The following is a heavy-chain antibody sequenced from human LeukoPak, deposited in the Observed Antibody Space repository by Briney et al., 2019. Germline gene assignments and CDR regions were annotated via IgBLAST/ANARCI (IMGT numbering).Heavy chain of an antibody. CDR2: IYDSGST. J-gene: IGHJ3*02. CDR1: GGSTSSSTYF. CDR3: ATYRRSGSGGSENAFEI. D-gene: IGHD5-12*01. Sequence: SETLSLTCTVSGGSTSSSTYFWDWIRQPPGKGLEWIGNIYDSGSTHYNPSLKSRVTISVDTSKNQFSLKLNSVTAADTAVYYCATYRRSGSGGSENAFEIWGLGTMVTVPS. V-gene: IGHV4-39*01.